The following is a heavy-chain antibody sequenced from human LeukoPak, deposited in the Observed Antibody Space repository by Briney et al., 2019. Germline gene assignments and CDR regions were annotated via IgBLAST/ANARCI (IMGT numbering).Heavy chain of an antibody. Sequence: ASVKVSCKASGYTFTSYGISWVRQAPGQGLEWMGWISAYNGNTNYAQKLRGRVTMTTDTSTSTAYMELRSLRSDDTAVYYCARDYSGQWLVSHDAFDIWGQGTMVTVSS. D-gene: IGHD6-19*01. V-gene: IGHV1-18*01. CDR3: ARDYSGQWLVSHDAFDI. CDR2: ISAYNGNT. CDR1: GYTFTSYG. J-gene: IGHJ3*02.